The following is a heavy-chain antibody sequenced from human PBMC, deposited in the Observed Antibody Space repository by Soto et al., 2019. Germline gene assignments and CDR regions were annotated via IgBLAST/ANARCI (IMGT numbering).Heavy chain of an antibody. D-gene: IGHD3-10*01. J-gene: IGHJ6*02. V-gene: IGHV4-31*03. CDR1: GGSMTSGDQY. CDR2: INHRGSL. CDR3: ARELPQRQGRNMDV. Sequence: QVQLQESGPGLVKPSQTLSLTCTVTGGSMTSGDQYWTWIRHRPGEGLEGFGYINHRGSLYYNPALKSRVSMSVDTSKNQFSLNLSSVTAADTAVYYCARELPQRQGRNMDVWGQETTVTVSS.